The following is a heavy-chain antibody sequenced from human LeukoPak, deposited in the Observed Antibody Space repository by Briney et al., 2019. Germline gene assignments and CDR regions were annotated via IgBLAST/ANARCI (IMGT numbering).Heavy chain of an antibody. Sequence: PGGSLRLSCAASGFTFSNYWMTWVRQAPGKGLKWVANIKQDGSEKYYVDSVKGRFTISRDNAKNSLYLQMNSLRAEDTAVYYCARGALAGGWRELDPWGQGTLVTVSS. J-gene: IGHJ5*02. V-gene: IGHV3-7*01. CDR3: ARGALAGGWRELDP. CDR2: IKQDGSEK. CDR1: GFTFSNYW. D-gene: IGHD6-19*01.